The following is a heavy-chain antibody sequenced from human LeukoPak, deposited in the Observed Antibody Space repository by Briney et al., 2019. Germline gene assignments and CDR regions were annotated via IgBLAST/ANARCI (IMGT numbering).Heavy chain of an antibody. J-gene: IGHJ4*02. Sequence: GGSLRLSCAASGFTFSSYSMNWVRQAPGKGLEWVSYISSSSSTIYYADSVKGRFTISRDNAKNSLYLQMNSLRAEDTAVYYRARDVYYGSGSYYNPTHFDYWGQGTLVTVSS. D-gene: IGHD3-10*01. V-gene: IGHV3-48*01. CDR1: GFTFSSYS. CDR3: ARDVYYGSGSYYNPTHFDY. CDR2: ISSSSSTI.